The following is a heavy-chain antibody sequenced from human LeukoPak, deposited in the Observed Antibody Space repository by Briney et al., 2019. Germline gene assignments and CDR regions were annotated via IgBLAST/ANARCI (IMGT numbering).Heavy chain of an antibody. V-gene: IGHV1-69*13. Sequence: SVKVSCKASGGTFSSYAISWVRQAPGQGLEWMGGIIPIFGTANYAQKFQGRVTITADESTSTAYMELSSLRSEDTAVYYCARVPGNTYHGSDFWFDPWGQGTLVTVSS. CDR1: GGTFSSYA. D-gene: IGHD1/OR15-1a*01. CDR2: IIPIFGTA. CDR3: ARVPGNTYHGSDFWFDP. J-gene: IGHJ5*02.